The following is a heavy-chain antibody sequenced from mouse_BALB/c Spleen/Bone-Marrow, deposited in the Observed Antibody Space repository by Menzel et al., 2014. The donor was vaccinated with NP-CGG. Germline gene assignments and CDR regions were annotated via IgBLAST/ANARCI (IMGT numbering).Heavy chain of an antibody. CDR2: ISCYKGAT. CDR1: GYSFTNYY. Sequence: LVKTRASLKISCKTSGYSFTNYYSHWVKQSHGKSLELIGYISCYKGATSYNQKFKGKATFTVDTSSSTAYMQFNSLTSEDSAVYYCARSDAVYLYWYFDSWGAGTTVTVSA. V-gene: IGHV1S34*01. CDR3: ARSDAVYLYWYFDS. D-gene: IGHD2-1*01. J-gene: IGHJ1*01.